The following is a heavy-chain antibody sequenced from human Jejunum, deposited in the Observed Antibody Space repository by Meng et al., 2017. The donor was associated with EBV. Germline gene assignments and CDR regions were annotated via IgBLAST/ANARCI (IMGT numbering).Heavy chain of an antibody. J-gene: IGHJ5*02. CDR2: ITDSGGST. V-gene: IGHV3-23*04. CDR3: AKLTRA. CDR1: GFTFNSHT. Sequence: VRVGGSGAGLVRPGGSLRLSCAASGFTFNSHTMSWVRQAPGRGLEWVSAITDSGGSTYYTDSVKGRFTISRDNSKNTLYLQMNSLRAEDTAVYYCAKLTRAWGQGTLVTVSS.